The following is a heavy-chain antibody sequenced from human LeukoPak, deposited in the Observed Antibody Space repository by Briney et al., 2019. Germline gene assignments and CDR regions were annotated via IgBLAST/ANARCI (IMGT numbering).Heavy chain of an antibody. Sequence: GGSLRLSCAASGFTFSSYAMSWVRQAPGKGLEWVSAISGGGGSTYYADSVKGRFTISRDNSKNTLYLQMNSLRAEDTAVYYCAKDAVWFGELLNWFDPWGQGTLVTVSS. CDR1: GFTFSSYA. J-gene: IGHJ5*02. D-gene: IGHD3-10*01. CDR3: AKDAVWFGELLNWFDP. CDR2: ISGGGGST. V-gene: IGHV3-23*01.